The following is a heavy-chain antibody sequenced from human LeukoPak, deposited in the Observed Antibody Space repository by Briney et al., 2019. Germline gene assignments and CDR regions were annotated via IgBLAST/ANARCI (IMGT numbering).Heavy chain of an antibody. CDR1: GFTFDDYA. CDR3: AKAAPEASWELPDYFDY. Sequence: GRSLRLSCAASGFTFDDYAMHWVRQAPGKGLEWVSGISWNSGSIDYADSVKGRFTISRDNAKNSLYLQMNSLRAEDTALYYCAKAAPEASWELPDYFDYWGQGALVTVSS. D-gene: IGHD1-26*01. V-gene: IGHV3-9*01. CDR2: ISWNSGSI. J-gene: IGHJ4*02.